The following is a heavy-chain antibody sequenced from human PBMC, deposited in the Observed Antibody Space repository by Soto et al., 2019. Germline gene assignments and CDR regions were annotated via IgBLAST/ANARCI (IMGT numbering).Heavy chain of an antibody. CDR2: ITSDGGST. CDR3: ARALVGGFYDY. J-gene: IGHJ4*02. D-gene: IGHD3-22*01. CDR1: GLTFSSYA. Sequence: GGSLRHSCTASGLTFSSYAMHWVRQATGKGLEYVSAITSDGGSTYYANSVKGRFTISRDNSKNTLYLQMGSLRAEDMAVYYCARALVGGFYDYWGQGTLVTVSS. V-gene: IGHV3-64*01.